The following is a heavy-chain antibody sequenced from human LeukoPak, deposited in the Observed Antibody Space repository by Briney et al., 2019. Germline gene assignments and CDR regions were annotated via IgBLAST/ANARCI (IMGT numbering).Heavy chain of an antibody. Sequence: GALRLSCAASGFTFSSYGMHWVRQAPGKGLEWVAFIRYDGSNKYYADSVKGRFTISRDNSKNTLYLQMNSLRAEDTAVYYCAKDRWELLQWGYYFDYWGQGTLVTVSS. CDR1: GFTFSSYG. V-gene: IGHV3-30*02. D-gene: IGHD1-26*01. J-gene: IGHJ4*02. CDR2: IRYDGSNK. CDR3: AKDRWELLQWGYYFDY.